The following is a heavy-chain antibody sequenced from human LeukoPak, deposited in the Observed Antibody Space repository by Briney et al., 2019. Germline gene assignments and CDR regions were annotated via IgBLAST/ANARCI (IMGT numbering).Heavy chain of an antibody. CDR1: GFTFSSYA. V-gene: IGHV3-23*01. Sequence: GGSLRLSCAASGFTFSSYAMSWVRQAPGKGLKWVSTISGGGGNTNYADSVKGRFTISRDNSKNTLYLQMNGLRAEDTAVYYCAKVGGDSDYYYYYMDVWGKGTTVTVSS. J-gene: IGHJ6*03. CDR3: AKVGGDSDYYYYYMDV. CDR2: ISGGGGNT. D-gene: IGHD4-17*01.